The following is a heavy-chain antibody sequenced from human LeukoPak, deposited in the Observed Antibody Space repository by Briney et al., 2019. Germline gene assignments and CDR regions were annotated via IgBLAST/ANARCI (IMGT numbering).Heavy chain of an antibody. Sequence: GGSLRLSCAASGFIFSNYAMNWVRQAPGKGLEWVSAISGSGGSTYYADSVKGRFTISRDNSKNALFLQMNSLRAEDTAVYYCAKSGPYCSSTSCNYFDYWGQGTLVTVSS. J-gene: IGHJ4*02. D-gene: IGHD2-2*01. V-gene: IGHV3-23*01. CDR3: AKSGPYCSSTSCNYFDY. CDR2: ISGSGGST. CDR1: GFIFSNYA.